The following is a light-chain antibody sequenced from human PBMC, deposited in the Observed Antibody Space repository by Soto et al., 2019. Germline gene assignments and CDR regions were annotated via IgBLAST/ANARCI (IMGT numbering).Light chain of an antibody. Sequence: DIQMTPSPPTLSASVGDRATITCRGSQTISTWLAWYQQKPGKAPKLLSYKASKLKNGVPSRFSGSGSGTEFTLTISCLQPNDFATYYCQQYNSYSTFGQGTKVDIK. CDR3: QQYNSYST. CDR1: QTISTW. V-gene: IGKV1-5*03. CDR2: KAS. J-gene: IGKJ1*01.